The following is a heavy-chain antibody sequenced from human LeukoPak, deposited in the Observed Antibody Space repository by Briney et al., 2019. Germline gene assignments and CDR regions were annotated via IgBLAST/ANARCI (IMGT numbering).Heavy chain of an antibody. D-gene: IGHD3-10*01. CDR2: MNPNSGNT. V-gene: IGHV1-8*03. CDR1: GYTLTSYD. Sequence: GASVKVSCKASGYTLTSYDINWVRQATGQGLEWMGWMNPNSGNTGYAQKFQGRVTITRNTSISTAYMELSSLRSEDTAVYYCARGSLGSPYYYGSGSYYLIDYWGQGTLVTVSS. J-gene: IGHJ4*02. CDR3: ARGSLGSPYYYGSGSYYLIDY.